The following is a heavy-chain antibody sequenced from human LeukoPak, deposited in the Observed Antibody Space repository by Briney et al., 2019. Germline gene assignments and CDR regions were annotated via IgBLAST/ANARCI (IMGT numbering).Heavy chain of an antibody. CDR3: ARVSVAAGTFFLYYFDY. V-gene: IGHV3-30*04. J-gene: IGHJ4*02. Sequence: PGGSLRLSCAASGFTFSSYAMHWVRQAPGKGLEWVAVISYDGSNKYYADSVKVRFSISRDTSKNTLYLQMNSLRAEDTAVYYSARVSVAAGTFFLYYFDYWGQGTLVTVSS. D-gene: IGHD6-13*01. CDR2: ISYDGSNK. CDR1: GFTFSSYA.